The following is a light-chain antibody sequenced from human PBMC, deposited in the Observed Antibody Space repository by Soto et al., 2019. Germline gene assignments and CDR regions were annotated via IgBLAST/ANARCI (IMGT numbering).Light chain of an antibody. CDR1: SSNIGSNT. CDR2: SNY. V-gene: IGLV1-44*01. Sequence: QSVLTQPPSASGTPGQRVTISCSGSSSNIGSNTVNWYQQLPGTAPKLLIYSNYQRPSGVPDRFSGSKSGTSASLAISGLQSEDEADYYCAAWDDSLNGLVVGGGTKVTVL. J-gene: IGLJ2*01. CDR3: AAWDDSLNGLV.